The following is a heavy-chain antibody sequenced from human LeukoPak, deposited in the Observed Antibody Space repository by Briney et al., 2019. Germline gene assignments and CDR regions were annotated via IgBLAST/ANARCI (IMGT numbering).Heavy chain of an antibody. CDR2: ISWNSGSI. CDR1: GFTFDDYA. J-gene: IGHJ4*02. D-gene: IGHD3-10*01. Sequence: GGSLRLSCAASGFTFDDYAMHWVRQAPGKGLEWVSGISWNSGSIGYADSVKGRFTISRDNAKNSLYLQMNSLRAEDMALYYCAKAIGSGSYYPYFDYWGQGTLVTVSS. V-gene: IGHV3-9*03. CDR3: AKAIGSGSYYPYFDY.